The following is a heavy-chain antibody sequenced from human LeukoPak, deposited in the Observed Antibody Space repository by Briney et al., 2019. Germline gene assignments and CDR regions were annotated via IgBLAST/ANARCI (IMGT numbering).Heavy chain of an antibody. Sequence: GGSLRLSCAASGFTFSSYGMHWVRQAPGKGLEWVAFIRYDGSNKYYADSVKGRFTISRDNSKNTLYVQMNSLRAEDTAVYYCSKEKIPYSTRPERGYGGKGTRVTVS. D-gene: IGHD6-13*01. CDR1: GFTFSSYG. J-gene: IGHJ4*02. CDR3: SKEKIPYSTRPERGY. CDR2: IRYDGSNK. V-gene: IGHV3-30*02.